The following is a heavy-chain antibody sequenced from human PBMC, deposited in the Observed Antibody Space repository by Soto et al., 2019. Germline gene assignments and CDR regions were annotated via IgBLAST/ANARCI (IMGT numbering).Heavy chain of an antibody. V-gene: IGHV1-2*04. CDR1: GYTFTGYY. D-gene: IGHD1-20*01. CDR2: INPNSGGT. Sequence: ASVKVSCKASGYTFTGYYMHWVRQAPGQGLEWMGWINPNSGGTNYAQKFQGWVTMTRDTSISTAYMELSRLRSDDTAVYYCARDRRLTGSTALFDYWGQETLVTVSS. CDR3: ARDRRLTGSTALFDY. J-gene: IGHJ4*02.